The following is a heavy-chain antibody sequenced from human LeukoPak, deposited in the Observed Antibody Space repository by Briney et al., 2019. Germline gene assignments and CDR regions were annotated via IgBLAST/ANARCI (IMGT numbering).Heavy chain of an antibody. CDR1: GGSISSYY. Sequence: PSETLSLTCTVSGGSISSYYWSWIRQPPGKGLEWIGYIYYSGSTNYNPSLKSRVTISVDTSKNQFSLKLSSVTAADTAVYYCARHLPNRHLYSYGVLDDSSGYGAFDIWGQGTMVTVSS. V-gene: IGHV4-59*08. D-gene: IGHD3-22*01. CDR3: ARHLPNRHLYSYGVLDDSSGYGAFDI. CDR2: IYYSGST. J-gene: IGHJ3*02.